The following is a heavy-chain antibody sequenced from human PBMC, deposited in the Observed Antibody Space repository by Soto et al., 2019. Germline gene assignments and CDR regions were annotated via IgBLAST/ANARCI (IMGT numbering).Heavy chain of an antibody. J-gene: IGHJ5*02. V-gene: IGHV1-69*01. Sequence: QVQLVQSGAEVKKPGSSVNVSCKASGGTFSIYTISWVRQAPGQGLEWMGGSANSAQKFQGRLTVTADESKSTVYLELSRLTSEDTAVYYCPRERHPDIAWFAPWGQGTLVSVS. CDR3: PRERHPDIAWFAP. CDR1: GGTFSIYT. D-gene: IGHD2-15*01. CDR2: SA.